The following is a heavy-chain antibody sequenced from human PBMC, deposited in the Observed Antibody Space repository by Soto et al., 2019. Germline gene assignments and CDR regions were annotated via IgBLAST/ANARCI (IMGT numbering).Heavy chain of an antibody. CDR3: ATDTPPLAY. Sequence: QVQLVQSGAEVKKPRASVKVSCKASGYTFTSYGISWVRQAPGQGLEWMGWISAYNGNTNYAQKLQGRVTMTTDTPTSTAYLERRSLRSADTPVYYCATDTPPLAYWGQGPLVT. J-gene: IGHJ4*02. CDR2: ISAYNGNT. V-gene: IGHV1-18*01. CDR1: GYTFTSYG.